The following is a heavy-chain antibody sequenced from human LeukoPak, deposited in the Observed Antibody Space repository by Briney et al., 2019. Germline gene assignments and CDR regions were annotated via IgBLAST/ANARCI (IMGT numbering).Heavy chain of an antibody. CDR1: GYTYTSFY. V-gene: IGHV1-46*01. CDR2: INPSSGST. D-gene: IGHD3-9*01. CDR3: ARDEHLTGFDY. J-gene: IGHJ4*02. Sequence: ASVKVSCKASGYTYTSFYMHWVRQAPGQGLEWMGIINPSSGSTSCAQKFQGRVTMTRDTPTTTFYMELSSLRSEDTAVYYCARDEHLTGFDYWGQGTLVPVSS.